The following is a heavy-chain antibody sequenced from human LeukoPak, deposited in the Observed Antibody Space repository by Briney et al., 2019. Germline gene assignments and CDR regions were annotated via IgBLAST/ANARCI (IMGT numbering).Heavy chain of an antibody. D-gene: IGHD2-21*02. Sequence: GASVTVPYTASGYTFTSYGISWVRQAPGQGLEWMGWISAYNGNTNYAQKLQGRVTMTTDTSKSTAYMELRSLRSDDTAVYYCARGPRLHYYYYMDVWGKGTTVTVSS. V-gene: IGHV1-18*01. CDR1: GYTFTSYG. CDR2: ISAYNGNT. CDR3: ARGPRLHYYYYMDV. J-gene: IGHJ6*03.